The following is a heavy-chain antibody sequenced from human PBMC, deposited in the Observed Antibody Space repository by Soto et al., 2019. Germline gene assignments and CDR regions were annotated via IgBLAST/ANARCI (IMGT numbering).Heavy chain of an antibody. D-gene: IGHD2-15*01. J-gene: IGHJ4*02. Sequence: PGGSLRLSCAASGFTFSSYAMHWVRQAPGKGLEYVSAISSNGGSTYYANSVKGRFTISRDNSKNTLYLQMGSLRAEDMAVYYCARGPGGNLPFDYWGQGTLVTVSS. CDR3: ARGPGGNLPFDY. CDR1: GFTFSSYA. V-gene: IGHV3-64*01. CDR2: ISSNGGST.